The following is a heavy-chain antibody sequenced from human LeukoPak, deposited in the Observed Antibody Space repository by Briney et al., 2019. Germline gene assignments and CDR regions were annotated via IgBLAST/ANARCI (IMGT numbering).Heavy chain of an antibody. CDR1: GFTYDDYG. D-gene: IGHD1-20*01. J-gene: IGHJ5*02. V-gene: IGHV3-20*04. Sequence: GGSLRLSCAVSGFTYDDYGMSWVRQAPGKGLEWVSGINWNGGNTGYADSVKGRFTISRDNAKNSLYLQMNSLRAEDTALYYCARASITGTTELFDPWGQGTLVTVSS. CDR3: ARASITGTTELFDP. CDR2: INWNGGNT.